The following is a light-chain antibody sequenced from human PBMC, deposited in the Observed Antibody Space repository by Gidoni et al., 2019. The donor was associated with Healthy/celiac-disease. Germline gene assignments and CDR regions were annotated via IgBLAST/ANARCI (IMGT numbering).Light chain of an antibody. CDR1: QSISSW. Sequence: DIQMNQCPSTLSASVGDRVTITCRASQSISSWWAWYQHKPGKAPTLHLYTASSLDSGAPSRFSGSGSGSAFTLTISSPQPDDFATYHCQQYNSHLSTFGQGTKLEIK. CDR2: TAS. J-gene: IGKJ2*01. V-gene: IGKV1-5*03. CDR3: QQYNSHLST.